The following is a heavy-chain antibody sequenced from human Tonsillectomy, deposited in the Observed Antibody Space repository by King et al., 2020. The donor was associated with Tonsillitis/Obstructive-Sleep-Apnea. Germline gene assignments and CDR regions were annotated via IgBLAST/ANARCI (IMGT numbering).Heavy chain of an antibody. CDR3: AKEGYDSSGPFPPGAFDI. J-gene: IGHJ3*02. CDR2: ISGSGGST. V-gene: IGHV3-23*04. D-gene: IGHD3-22*01. Sequence: QLVQSGGGLVQPGGSLRLSCAASGFTFSSYAMNWVRQAPGKGLEWVSGISGSGGSTYYADSVKGRFTISRDNSKNTLYLQMNSLRAEDTAVYDCAKEGYDSSGPFPPGAFDIWGQGTMVTVSS. CDR1: GFTFSSYA.